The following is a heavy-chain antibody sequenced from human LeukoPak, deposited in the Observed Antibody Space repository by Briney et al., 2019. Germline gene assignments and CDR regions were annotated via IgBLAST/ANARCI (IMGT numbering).Heavy chain of an antibody. V-gene: IGHV3-11*01. CDR2: ISSSGSTI. Sequence: GGSLRLSCAASGFTFSDYYMSWIRQAPGKGLEWVSYISSSGSTIYYADSVKGRFTISRDNAKNSLYLQMNSLRAEDTAVYCCAREYYYDSSGYYYNYWGQGTLVTVSS. D-gene: IGHD3-22*01. CDR1: GFTFSDYY. J-gene: IGHJ4*02. CDR3: AREYYYDSSGYYYNY.